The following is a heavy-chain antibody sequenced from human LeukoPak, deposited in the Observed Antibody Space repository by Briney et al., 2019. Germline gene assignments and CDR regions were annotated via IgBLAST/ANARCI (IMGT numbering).Heavy chain of an antibody. J-gene: IGHJ4*02. CDR3: ARVGDIVVVPAEYYFDY. CDR2: IYYSGST. D-gene: IGHD2-2*01. CDR1: GGSISSSGYY. V-gene: IGHV4-31*03. Sequence: PSQTLSLTCTVSGGSISSSGYYWSWIRQHPGKGLEWIGFIYYSGSTYYNPSLKSRVTISVDTSKNQFSLKLSSVTAADTAVYYCARVGDIVVVPAEYYFDYWGQGTLVTVSS.